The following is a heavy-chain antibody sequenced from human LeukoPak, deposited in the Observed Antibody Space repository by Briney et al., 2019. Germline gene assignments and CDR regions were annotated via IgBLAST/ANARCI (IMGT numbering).Heavy chain of an antibody. V-gene: IGHV4-34*01. Sequence: SETLSLTCAVYGGSSSGYYWSWIRHPPGRGLEWVGEINHSGSTNYNPSLKSRVTISVDTSKNQFSLKLSSVTAADTAVYYCARGGYDIVVVPAAIRDVRLDYWGQGTLVSVS. CDR2: INHSGST. D-gene: IGHD2-2*02. CDR3: ARGGYDIVVVPAAIRDVRLDY. J-gene: IGHJ4*02. CDR1: GGSSSGYY.